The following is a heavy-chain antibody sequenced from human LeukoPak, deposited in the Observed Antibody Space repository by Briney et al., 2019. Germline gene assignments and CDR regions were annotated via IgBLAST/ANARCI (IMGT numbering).Heavy chain of an antibody. CDR3: ARGISSAPGYYYYYMDV. CDR1: GGSISSYY. V-gene: IGHV4-59*01. Sequence: PSETLSLTCTVSGGSISSYYWSWIRQPPGKGLEWIGYIYYSGSTNYNPSLKSRVTISVDTSKNQFSLKLSSVTAADTAVYYCARGISSAPGYYYYYMDVWGKGTTVTVSS. CDR2: IYYSGST. D-gene: IGHD3-16*02. J-gene: IGHJ6*03.